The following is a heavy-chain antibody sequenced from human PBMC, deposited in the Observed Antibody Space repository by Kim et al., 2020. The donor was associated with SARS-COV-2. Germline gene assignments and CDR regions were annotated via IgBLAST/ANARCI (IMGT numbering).Heavy chain of an antibody. V-gene: IGHV3-64D*06. D-gene: IGHD3-10*01. J-gene: IGHJ6*02. CDR3: VKDLERGWFGDRGMDV. CDR2: ISSNGGST. Sequence: GGSLRLSCSASGFTFSSYAMHWVRQAPGKGLEYVSAISSNGGSTYYADSVKGRFTISRDNSKNTLYLQMSSLRAEDTAVYYCVKDLERGWFGDRGMDVWGQGTTVTVSS. CDR1: GFTFSSYA.